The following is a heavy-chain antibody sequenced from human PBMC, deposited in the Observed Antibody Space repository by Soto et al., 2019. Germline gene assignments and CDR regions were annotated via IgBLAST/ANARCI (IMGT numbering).Heavy chain of an antibody. V-gene: IGHV1-3*01. Sequence: QVQHVQSGPEVKTPGASVKVSCKASGYSFSDYILHWVRQAPGQGLEWLGWIDADNGNSKSAQKFQGRVTLSRDKSANIAYLELSSLRSDDTAVHFCARCVSVSRRLLLGYWGQGTVVVVSS. CDR2: IDADNGNS. J-gene: IGHJ4*02. D-gene: IGHD2-8*01. CDR1: GYSFSDYI. CDR3: ARCVSVSRRLLLGY.